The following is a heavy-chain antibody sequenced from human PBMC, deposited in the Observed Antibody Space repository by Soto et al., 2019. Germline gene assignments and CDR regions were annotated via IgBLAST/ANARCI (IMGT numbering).Heavy chain of an antibody. CDR1: GGTFSSYG. Sequence: QVQLVQSGAEVKKPGSSVKVSCKASGGTFSSYGIDWVRQAPGQGLEWMGGIIPIFGRANYAQKIQGRVTITADESTSTAYMELRSLRSEDTAVYYCARGGHHDSSGYYYFYWGQGTLVTVSS. D-gene: IGHD3-22*01. J-gene: IGHJ4*02. CDR3: ARGGHHDSSGYYYFY. CDR2: IIPIFGRA. V-gene: IGHV1-69*01.